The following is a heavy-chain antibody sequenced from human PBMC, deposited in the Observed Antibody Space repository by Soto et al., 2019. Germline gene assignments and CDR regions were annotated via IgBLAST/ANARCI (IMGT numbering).Heavy chain of an antibody. V-gene: IGHV3-30-3*01. Sequence: GGSLRLSCAASGFTFSSYATHWVRQAPGKGLEWVAVISYDGSNKYYADSVKGRFTISRDNSKNTLYLQMNSLRAEDTAVYYCAARHGRAPGIAVGNYYGMDVWGQGTTVTVSS. CDR2: ISYDGSNK. CDR3: AARHGRAPGIAVGNYYGMDV. J-gene: IGHJ6*02. CDR1: GFTFSSYA. D-gene: IGHD6-19*01.